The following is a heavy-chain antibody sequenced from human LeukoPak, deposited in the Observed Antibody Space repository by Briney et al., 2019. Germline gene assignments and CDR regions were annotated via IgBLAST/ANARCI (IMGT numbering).Heavy chain of an antibody. CDR1: GGTFSSYA. CDR2: IIPIFGTA. V-gene: IGHV1-69*05. CDR3: MMYYYGSGSYSNFDY. Sequence: SVKVSCKVSGGTFSSYAISWLRQAPGRGLEWMGGIIPIFGTANYAQKFQGRVTITTDESTSTAYMELSSLRSEDTAVYYCMMYYYGSGSYSNFDYWGQGTLVTVSS. J-gene: IGHJ4*02. D-gene: IGHD3-10*01.